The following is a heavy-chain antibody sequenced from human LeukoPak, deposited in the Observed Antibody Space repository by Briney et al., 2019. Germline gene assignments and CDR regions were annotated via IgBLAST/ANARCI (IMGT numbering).Heavy chain of an antibody. CDR3: ARDSSGWYFKTVDP. CDR2: ISAYNGNT. Sequence: GASVKVSCKASGYTFTSYGISWVRQAPGQGLEWMGWISAYNGNTNYAQKLQGRVTMTTDTSTSTAYMELRSLRSDDTAVYYCARDSSGWYFKTVDPWGQGTLVTVSS. D-gene: IGHD6-19*01. CDR1: GYTFTSYG. J-gene: IGHJ5*02. V-gene: IGHV1-18*01.